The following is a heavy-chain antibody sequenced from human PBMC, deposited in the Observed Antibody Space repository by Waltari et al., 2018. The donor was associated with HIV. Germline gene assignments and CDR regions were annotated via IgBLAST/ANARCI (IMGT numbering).Heavy chain of an antibody. Sequence: EVQLVESGGGLVQPGGSLRLSCAASGFTFSSYDMHWVRQATGKGLEWVSAMGTAGDTYYPGSVKGRFTISRENAKNSLYLQMNSLRAGDTAVYYCARGLNYYDWAFDIWGQGTMVTVSS. CDR2: MGTAGDT. CDR1: GFTFSSYD. D-gene: IGHD3-22*01. CDR3: ARGLNYYDWAFDI. V-gene: IGHV3-13*01. J-gene: IGHJ3*02.